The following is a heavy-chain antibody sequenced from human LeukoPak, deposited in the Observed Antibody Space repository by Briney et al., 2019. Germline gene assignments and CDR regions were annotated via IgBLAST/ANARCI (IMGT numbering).Heavy chain of an antibody. J-gene: IGHJ4*02. CDR3: AMGGYNWNPNPFDY. D-gene: IGHD1-20*01. Sequence: GGSLRLSCAASGFTFTASAMSWVRQTPGKGLGWVSAISGSGHTTDYADSVKGRFTISRDNSKNTLYLQMNSLRAEDTAVYYCAMGGYNWNPNPFDYWGQGTLVTVSS. V-gene: IGHV3-23*01. CDR2: ISGSGHTT. CDR1: GFTFTASA.